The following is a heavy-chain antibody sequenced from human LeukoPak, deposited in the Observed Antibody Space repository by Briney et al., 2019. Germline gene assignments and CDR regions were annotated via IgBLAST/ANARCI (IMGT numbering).Heavy chain of an antibody. J-gene: IGHJ4*02. D-gene: IGHD2-15*01. CDR1: GFIVSGDF. CDR2: IYSGGST. Sequence: PGGSLRLSCAASGFIVSGDFMSWVRQAPGKRLEWVSVIYSGGSTYYADSVKGRFTISRDNSKNTLYLQMNSLRAEDTAVYYCARCRGSYCSGGTCYDYYFDYWGQGTLVTVSS. V-gene: IGHV3-53*01. CDR3: ARCRGSYCSGGTCYDYYFDY.